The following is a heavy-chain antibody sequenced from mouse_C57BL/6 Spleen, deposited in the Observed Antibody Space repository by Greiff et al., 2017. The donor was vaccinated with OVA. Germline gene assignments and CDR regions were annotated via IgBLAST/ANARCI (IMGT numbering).Heavy chain of an antibody. D-gene: IGHD1-1*01. Sequence: QVQLKESGPELVKPGASVKISCKASGYAFSSSWMNWVKQRPGKGLEWIGRIYPGDGDTNYNGKFKGKATLTADKSSSTAYMQLSSLTSEDSAVYFCARAITTVVAHYAMDYWGQGTSVTVSS. CDR1: GYAFSSSW. CDR2: IYPGDGDT. J-gene: IGHJ4*01. CDR3: ARAITTVVAHYAMDY. V-gene: IGHV1-82*01.